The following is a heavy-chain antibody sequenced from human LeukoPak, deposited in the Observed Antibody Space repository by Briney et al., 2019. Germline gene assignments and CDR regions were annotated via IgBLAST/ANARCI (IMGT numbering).Heavy chain of an antibody. Sequence: ASVKVSCKASGYSFTKYGVTWVRQAPGQGLEWMGWISAYNAKTTYAQRFQGRVSMTTDASTNTAYMELRGLRFDDTAVFYCARSSAIAVAGHFDYWGQGSLVTVSS. V-gene: IGHV1-18*01. CDR1: GYSFTKYG. CDR3: ARSSAIAVAGHFDY. D-gene: IGHD6-19*01. J-gene: IGHJ4*02. CDR2: ISAYNAKT.